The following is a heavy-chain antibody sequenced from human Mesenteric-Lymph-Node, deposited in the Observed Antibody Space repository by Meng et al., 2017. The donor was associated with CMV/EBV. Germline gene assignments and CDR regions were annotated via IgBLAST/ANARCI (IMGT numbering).Heavy chain of an antibody. V-gene: IGHV6-1*01. CDR2: TYYRSKWYN. CDR1: GDSVSNNGAA. J-gene: IGHJ5*02. D-gene: IGHD2-15*01. Sequence: CAIYGDSVSNNGAAWNWIRQSPSRGLEWLGRTYYRSKWYNEYAVSVKSRITINPDTSKNQFSLQLNSVTPEDTAVYYCSREYSSRLDPWGQGTLVTVSS. CDR3: SREYSSRLDP.